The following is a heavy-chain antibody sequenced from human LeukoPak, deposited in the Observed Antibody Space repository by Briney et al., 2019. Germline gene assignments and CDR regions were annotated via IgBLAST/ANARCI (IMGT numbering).Heavy chain of an antibody. D-gene: IGHD5-24*01. CDR1: GFTFSSYA. CDR2: ISGSGGST. Sequence: SGGSLRLSCAASGFTFSSYAMSWVRQAPGKGLEWVSAISGSGGSTYYADSVKGRFTISRDNSKNTLYLQMNSLRAEDTAVYYCAKDRGDGYNSDAFDIWGQGTMVTVSS. V-gene: IGHV3-23*01. CDR3: AKDRGDGYNSDAFDI. J-gene: IGHJ3*02.